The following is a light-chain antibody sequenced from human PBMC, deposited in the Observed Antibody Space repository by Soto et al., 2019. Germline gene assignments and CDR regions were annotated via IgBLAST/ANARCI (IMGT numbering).Light chain of an antibody. V-gene: IGLV2-23*01. CDR1: DVGSYNF. Sequence: QSALTQPASVSGSPGQSITISCDVGSYNFVSWYQQHPGKAPKLMIFEDSKRRSGISNRLSGSKSGNTASLTISGLQPEDEADYYCCSYAGSDTWVFGGGTKLTVL. J-gene: IGLJ3*02. CDR2: EDS. CDR3: CSYAGSDTWV.